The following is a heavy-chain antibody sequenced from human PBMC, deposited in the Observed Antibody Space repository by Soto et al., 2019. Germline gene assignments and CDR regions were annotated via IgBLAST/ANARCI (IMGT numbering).Heavy chain of an antibody. CDR2: FYDGND. V-gene: IGHV4-39*01. CDR3: ATTRGVAVAGSLDY. CDR1: GNSTTRRSSY. Sequence: SETLSLTCFVSGNSTTRRSSYWEWFRQHPGKGLEWVGTFYDGNDYHNPSLRSRVTIALDNSKNQLSLKLKSVAAAKTALNYRATTRGVAVAGSLDYWSQGIAVTVSS. J-gene: IGHJ4*02. D-gene: IGHD6-19*01.